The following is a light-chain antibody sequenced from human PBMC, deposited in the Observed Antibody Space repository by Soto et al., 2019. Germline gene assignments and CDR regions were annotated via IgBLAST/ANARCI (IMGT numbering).Light chain of an antibody. CDR2: GAS. V-gene: IGKV3-15*01. CDR3: QQYNNWPRT. Sequence: EIVMTQSPATLSVSPGERATLSCRASQSVSSNLAWYQQKPGQAPRLLIYGASTRATGIQARFSGSGSGTEFTLTISSLHSEDFAVYYCQQYNNWPRTFGQGTKVEIK. CDR1: QSVSSN. J-gene: IGKJ1*01.